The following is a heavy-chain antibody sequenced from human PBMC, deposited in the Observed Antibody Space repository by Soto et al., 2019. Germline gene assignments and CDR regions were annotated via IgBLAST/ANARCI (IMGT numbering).Heavy chain of an antibody. D-gene: IGHD6-13*01. Sequence: EMQLLESGGGLVQPGGSLRLSCAASGFTFISYGMTWVRQAPGKGLEWVSGITTTGRNTYYAESVKGRFTISRDNSKNVVYLQMNSLRAEDTAVYYCARGAAAAGTYWFDAWGQGTLVIVSS. CDR3: ARGAAAAGTYWFDA. CDR2: ITTTGRNT. J-gene: IGHJ5*02. V-gene: IGHV3-23*01. CDR1: GFTFISYG.